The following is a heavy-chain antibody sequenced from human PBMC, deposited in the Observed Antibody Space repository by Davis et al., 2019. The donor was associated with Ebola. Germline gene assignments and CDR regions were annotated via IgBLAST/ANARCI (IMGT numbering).Heavy chain of an antibody. J-gene: IGHJ4*02. CDR1: GFTFSSYA. CDR3: ARDGPLASGGYASITGGFDY. D-gene: IGHD5-12*01. Sequence: GESLKISCAASGFTFSSYAMSWVRQAPGKGLEWVSTISGSAVSGTTTYHADSVKGRFTISRDNSKNTLSLQMGSLRAEDTAVYYCARDGPLASGGYASITGGFDYWGQGTLVAVSS. CDR2: ISGSAVSGTTT. V-gene: IGHV3-23*01.